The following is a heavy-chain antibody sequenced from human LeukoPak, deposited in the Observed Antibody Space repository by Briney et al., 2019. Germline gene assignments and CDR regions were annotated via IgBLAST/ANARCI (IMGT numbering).Heavy chain of an antibody. D-gene: IGHD4-17*01. CDR1: GYTFTGYY. CDR3: ARVETTVTTYDY. V-gene: IGHV1-2*02. Sequence: ASVKVSCKASGYTFTGYYMHWVRQAPGQGLEWMGWINPNSGGTNYAQKFQGRVTMTRDTSISTAYMELSRLRSDDTAVYYCARVETTVTTYDYWGQGTLVTVSA. J-gene: IGHJ4*02. CDR2: INPNSGGT.